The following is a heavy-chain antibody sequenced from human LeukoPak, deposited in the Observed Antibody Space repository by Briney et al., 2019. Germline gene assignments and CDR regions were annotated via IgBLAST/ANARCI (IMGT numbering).Heavy chain of an antibody. J-gene: IGHJ6*03. V-gene: IGHV5-51*01. CDR1: GYSFTTYW. CDR2: FYPGDSDS. Sequence: GESLKISCKGSGYSFTTYWIGWVRQMPGKGLEWMGIFYPGDSDSRYSPAFQGQVTFSADKSISTAYLHWSSLRASDTAMYYCARLGVRPKYMDVWGKGTTVTVSS. CDR3: ARLGVRPKYMDV. D-gene: IGHD3-16*01.